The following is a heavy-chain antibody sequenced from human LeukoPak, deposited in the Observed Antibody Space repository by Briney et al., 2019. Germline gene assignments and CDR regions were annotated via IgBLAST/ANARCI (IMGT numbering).Heavy chain of an antibody. CDR3: ARGLGYYDSSGWAF. CDR1: GGSISSSSYY. Sequence: SETLSLTCTVSGGSISSSSYYWGWIRQPPGKGLEWIGSIYYSGSTYYNPSLKSRVTISVDTSKNQFSLKLSSVTAADTAVYYCARGLGYYDSSGWAFGGQGTLVTVSS. CDR2: IYYSGST. J-gene: IGHJ4*02. D-gene: IGHD3-22*01. V-gene: IGHV4-39*07.